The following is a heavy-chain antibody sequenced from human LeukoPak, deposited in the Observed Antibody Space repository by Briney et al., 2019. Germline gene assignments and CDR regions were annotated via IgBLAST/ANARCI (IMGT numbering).Heavy chain of an antibody. CDR1: GFTCSNAW. CDR3: TTDGGYSSGWYFDY. V-gene: IGHV3-15*01. J-gene: IGHJ4*02. Sequence: PGGSLRLSCAASGFTCSNAWMSWVRQAPGKGLEWVGRIKSKTDGGTTDYAAPVKGRFTISRDDSKNTLYLQMNSLKTEDTAVYYCTTDGGYSSGWYFDYWGQGTLVTVSS. D-gene: IGHD6-19*01. CDR2: IKSKTDGGTT.